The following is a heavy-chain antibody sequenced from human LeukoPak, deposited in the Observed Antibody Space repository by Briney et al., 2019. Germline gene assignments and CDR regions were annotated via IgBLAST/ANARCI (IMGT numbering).Heavy chain of an antibody. Sequence: SETLSLTCTVSGGSISSYYWSWIRQPPGKGLEWIGYIYYSGSTNYNPSPKSRVTISVDTSKNQFSLKLISVTAADTAVYYCARHKLGTGYWGQGTLVTVSS. D-gene: IGHD7-27*01. CDR2: IYYSGST. J-gene: IGHJ4*02. CDR1: GGSISSYY. CDR3: ARHKLGTGY. V-gene: IGHV4-59*08.